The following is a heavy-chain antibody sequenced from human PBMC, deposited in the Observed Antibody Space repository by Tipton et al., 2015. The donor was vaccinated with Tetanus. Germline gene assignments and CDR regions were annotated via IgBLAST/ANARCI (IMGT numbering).Heavy chain of an antibody. CDR1: GGSISSGGYY. V-gene: IGHV4-31*03. CDR3: ARDQARGARGWNYFDY. J-gene: IGHJ4*02. CDR2: IYSSGST. Sequence: TLSLTCTVSGGSISSGGYYWSWIRQRPGKGLEWIGDIYSSGSTYSNPSLKVRVTISVDTSKNQFSLRLDSVTAADTAVYYCARDQARGARGWNYFDYWGLGTLVTVSS. D-gene: IGHD1-26*01.